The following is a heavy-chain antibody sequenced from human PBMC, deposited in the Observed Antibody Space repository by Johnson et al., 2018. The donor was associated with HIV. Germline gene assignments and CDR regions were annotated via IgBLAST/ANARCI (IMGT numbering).Heavy chain of an antibody. CDR1: GFTFSRYG. CDR3: AKVAVATAAGGVALDI. D-gene: IGHD6-13*01. V-gene: IGHV3-33*06. CDR2: IWYDGSNK. J-gene: IGHJ3*02. Sequence: QMLLVESGGGVVQPGRSLRLSCAASGFTFSRYGMHWVRQAPGKGLEWVAVIWYDGSNKYYADSVKGRFTISRDNSKNTLYLQMNSLRAEDTAVYYCAKVAVATAAGGVALDIWGPGTMVTVSS.